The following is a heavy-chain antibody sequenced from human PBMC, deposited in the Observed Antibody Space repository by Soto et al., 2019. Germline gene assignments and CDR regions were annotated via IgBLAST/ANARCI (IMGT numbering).Heavy chain of an antibody. V-gene: IGHV3-48*02. CDR1: GFTFSSYS. J-gene: IGHJ4*02. D-gene: IGHD4-17*01. Sequence: EVQLVGSGGGLVQPGGSLRLSCAASGFTFSSYSMNWVRQAPGKGLEWVSYISDSSSTIYYADSVKGRFTVSRDNAKNSLYLQMNGLRDDDTAVYYCARDSGHGDYFRNLGQGTLVTVSS. CDR3: ARDSGHGDYFRN. CDR2: ISDSSSTI.